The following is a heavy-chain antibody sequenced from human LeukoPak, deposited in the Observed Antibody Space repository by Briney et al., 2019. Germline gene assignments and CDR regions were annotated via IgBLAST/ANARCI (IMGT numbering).Heavy chain of an antibody. CDR2: IWYDGSNK. V-gene: IGHV3-33*01. J-gene: IGHJ4*02. Sequence: GGSLRLSCAASGFTFSSYGMHWVRQAPGKGLEWVAVIWYDGSNKYYAGSVKGRFTISRDNSKNTLYLQMNSLRAEDTAVYYCARDGVSWELLYYFDYWGQGTLVTVTS. D-gene: IGHD1-26*01. CDR1: GFTFSSYG. CDR3: ARDGVSWELLYYFDY.